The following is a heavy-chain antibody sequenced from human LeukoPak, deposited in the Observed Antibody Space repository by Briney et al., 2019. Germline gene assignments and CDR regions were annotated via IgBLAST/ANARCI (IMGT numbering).Heavy chain of an antibody. Sequence: PSQTLSLTCTVSGGSISSGSYYWSWIRQPAGKGLEWIGRIYTSGSTNYNPSLKSRVTISVDTSKNQFSLKLSSVTAADTAVYYCARPEGYYGGKDAFDIWGQGTMVTVSS. J-gene: IGHJ3*02. D-gene: IGHD4-23*01. CDR3: ARPEGYYGGKDAFDI. V-gene: IGHV4-61*02. CDR2: IYTSGST. CDR1: GGSISSGSYY.